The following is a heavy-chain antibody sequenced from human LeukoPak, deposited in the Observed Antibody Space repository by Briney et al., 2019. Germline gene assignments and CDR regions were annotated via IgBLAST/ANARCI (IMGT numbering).Heavy chain of an antibody. J-gene: IGHJ4*02. CDR3: ARGAGSSWYFYFDY. CDR2: IKQDGSEK. V-gene: IGHV3-7*03. D-gene: IGHD6-13*01. CDR1: GFSFSSYW. Sequence: PGGSLRLSCEASGFSFSSYWMSWVRQAPGKGLEWVANIKQDGSEKYYVDSVKGRFTISRDNAKNSLYLQMNSLRVEDTAVYHCARGAGSSWYFYFDYWGQGTLVTVSS.